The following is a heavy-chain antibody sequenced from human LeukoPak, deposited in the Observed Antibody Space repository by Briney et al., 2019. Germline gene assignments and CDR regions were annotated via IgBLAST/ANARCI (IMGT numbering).Heavy chain of an antibody. V-gene: IGHV3-23*01. CDR3: AKVGVAGGYYWFDP. D-gene: IGHD6-19*01. J-gene: IGHJ5*02. Sequence: PGGSLRLSCAASGFTLNSYAMNWFRQAPGKGLEWVSAITGSGGYTYYADSVKGRFTISRDNSKNTLYLQMNSLRAEDTAIYYCAKVGVAGGYYWFDPWGQGTLVTVSS. CDR2: ITGSGGYT. CDR1: GFTLNSYA.